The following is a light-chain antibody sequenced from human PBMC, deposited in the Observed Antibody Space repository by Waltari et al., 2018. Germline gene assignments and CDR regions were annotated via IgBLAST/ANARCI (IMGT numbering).Light chain of an antibody. CDR2: RND. CDR3: AAWDDSLNAWI. V-gene: IGLV1-44*01. Sequence: SGAPGQRVTISCSGGSSNIGRNSVNWYEQVPGTAPKLVMFRNDQRPSGVSDRFSGSKSGTSASLAINGLLSADENDYICAAWDDSLNAWIFGGGTRLTVL. CDR1: SSNIGRNS. J-gene: IGLJ3*02.